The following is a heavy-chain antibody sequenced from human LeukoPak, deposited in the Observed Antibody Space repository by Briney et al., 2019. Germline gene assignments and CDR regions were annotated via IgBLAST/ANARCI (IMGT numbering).Heavy chain of an antibody. D-gene: IGHD1-26*01. CDR2: IDKKDKGYATAT. CDR1: GFTFSGSA. J-gene: IGHJ5*02. CDR3: TRDSGTYNWFGT. V-gene: IGHV3-73*01. Sequence: GGSLKLSCAASGFTFSGSAIHWVRQSSGKGLEWVGQIDKKDKGYATATAYAASVKGRFTISRDDSINTAYLQMKSLKTEDTALYYCTRDSGTYNWFGTWGQGTLVTVSS.